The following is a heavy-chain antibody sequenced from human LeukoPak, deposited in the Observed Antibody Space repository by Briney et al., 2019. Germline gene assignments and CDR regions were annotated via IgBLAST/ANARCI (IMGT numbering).Heavy chain of an antibody. J-gene: IGHJ4*02. CDR2: ISSDGSSK. CDR3: ARDALGYGDYYDY. Sequence: PGGSLRLSCAASGFTFSSNAMHWVRQAPGKGLEWVASISSDGSSKYYADSVKGRFTISRDNSKNTLYLQMNSLRAEDTAVYYCARDALGYGDYYDYWGQGTLVTVSS. V-gene: IGHV3-30*03. D-gene: IGHD4-17*01. CDR1: GFTFSSNA.